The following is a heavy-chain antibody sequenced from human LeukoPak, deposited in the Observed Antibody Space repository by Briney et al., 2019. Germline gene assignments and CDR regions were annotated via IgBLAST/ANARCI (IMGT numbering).Heavy chain of an antibody. Sequence: SETLSLTCTVSGGSISSSSYYWGWIRQPPGKGLEWIGSIYYSGSTYYNPSLKSRVTISVDTSKSQFSLKLSSVTAADTAVYYCARRTTRGYCSSTSCYSGFDPWGQGTLVTVSS. CDR3: ARRTTRGYCSSTSCYSGFDP. CDR2: IYYSGST. D-gene: IGHD2-2*01. J-gene: IGHJ5*02. V-gene: IGHV4-39*01. CDR1: GGSISSSSYY.